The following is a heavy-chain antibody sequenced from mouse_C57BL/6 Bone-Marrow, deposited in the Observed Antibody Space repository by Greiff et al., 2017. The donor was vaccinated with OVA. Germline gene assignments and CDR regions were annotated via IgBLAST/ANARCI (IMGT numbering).Heavy chain of an antibody. CDR2: IYPGDGDT. D-gene: IGHD1-1*02. CDR1: GYAFSSSW. CDR3: ARSGWYGIFFYYAMDY. Sequence: QVQLKESGPELVKPGASVKISCKASGYAFSSSWMNWVKQRPGKGLEWIGRIYPGDGDTNYNGKFKGKATLTADKSSSTAYMQLSSLTSVDSAVYFCARSGWYGIFFYYAMDYWGQGTSVTVSS. J-gene: IGHJ4*01. V-gene: IGHV1-82*01.